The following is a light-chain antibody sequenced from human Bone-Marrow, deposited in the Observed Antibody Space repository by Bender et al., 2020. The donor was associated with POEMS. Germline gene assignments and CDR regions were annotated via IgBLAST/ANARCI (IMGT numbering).Light chain of an antibody. Sequence: QSALTQPASVSGSPGQSVTISCSGSNSDVGDYNLVSWYQQYPGKAPKLMIYEVTQRPAGVSYRFSGSKSGNTASLTISGLQSEDEADYYCSSYAGSYPYVFGAGTKVTVL. CDR3: SSYAGSYPYV. V-gene: IGLV2-14*02. J-gene: IGLJ1*01. CDR2: EVT. CDR1: NSDVGDYNL.